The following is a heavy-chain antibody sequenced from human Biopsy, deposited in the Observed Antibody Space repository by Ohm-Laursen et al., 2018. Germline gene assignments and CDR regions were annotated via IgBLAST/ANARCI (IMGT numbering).Heavy chain of an antibody. CDR1: GGSIISYY. CDR2: VYNGGIT. J-gene: IGHJ5*02. D-gene: IGHD3-3*01. Sequence: SDTLSLTCSVSGGSIISYYRTWIRQPPGKGLEWIGHVYNGGITNYNPSLKSRVTISIDTSKNQFSLQVNSVTAADTAVYYCARTPRDSFWSGSYKRGLWFDPWGQGTLVIVSS. V-gene: IGHV4-59*07. CDR3: ARTPRDSFWSGSYKRGLWFDP.